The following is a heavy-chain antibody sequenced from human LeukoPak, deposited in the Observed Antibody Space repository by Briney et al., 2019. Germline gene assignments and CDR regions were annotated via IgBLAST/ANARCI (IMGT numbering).Heavy chain of an antibody. CDR3: ASLLPRVYDSSGYSNFDY. V-gene: IGHV4-39*07. J-gene: IGHJ4*02. Sequence: PSETLSLTCTVSGGSIISSDYHWGWVRQPPGKGLEWIGTISYSGNTDYNPSPKSRVTISVDTSKNQFSLKLSSVTAADTAVYYCASLLPRVYDSSGYSNFDYWGQGTLVTVSS. D-gene: IGHD3-22*01. CDR1: GGSIISSDYH. CDR2: ISYSGNT.